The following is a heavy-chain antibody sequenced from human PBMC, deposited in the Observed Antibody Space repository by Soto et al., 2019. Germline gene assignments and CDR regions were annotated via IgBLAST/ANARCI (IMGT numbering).Heavy chain of an antibody. D-gene: IGHD6-6*01. CDR2: INHSGST. J-gene: IGHJ1*01. CDR1: GGSFSGYY. CDR3: ARGGIAARLQH. Sequence: PSETLSLTCAVYGGSFSGYYWSWIRQPPGRGLEWIGEINHSGSTYYNPSLTSRVTISVDTSTNHFSLKLTSVTAADAAVYYCARGGIAARLQHWGQGTLVKSPQ. V-gene: IGHV4-34*01.